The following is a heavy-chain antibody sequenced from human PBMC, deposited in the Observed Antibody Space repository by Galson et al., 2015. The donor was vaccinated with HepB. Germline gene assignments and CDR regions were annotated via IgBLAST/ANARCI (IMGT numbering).Heavy chain of an antibody. CDR3: ARVQSPDYYYYYMDV. Sequence: SVKVSCKASGGTFSSYAISWVRQAPGQGLEWMGGIIPIFGTANYAQKFQGRVTITADESTSTAYMELSSLRSEDTAVYYCARVQSPDYYYYYMDVWGKGTTVTVSS. J-gene: IGHJ6*03. CDR2: IIPIFGTA. CDR1: GGTFSSYA. V-gene: IGHV1-69*13.